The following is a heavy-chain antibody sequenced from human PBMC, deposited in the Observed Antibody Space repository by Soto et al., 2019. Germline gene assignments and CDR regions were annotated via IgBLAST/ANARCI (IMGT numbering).Heavy chain of an antibody. CDR3: VRRDAFDI. Sequence: TGGSLRLSCTASGFTFNSFDMNWVRQGPGKGLEWVSAISAGGGNTYYADSVKGRFTISRDNSRNTLTLQMNSLRADDTALYYCVRRDAFDIWGQGTMVT. J-gene: IGHJ3*02. V-gene: IGHV3-23*01. CDR1: GFTFNSFD. CDR2: ISAGGGNT.